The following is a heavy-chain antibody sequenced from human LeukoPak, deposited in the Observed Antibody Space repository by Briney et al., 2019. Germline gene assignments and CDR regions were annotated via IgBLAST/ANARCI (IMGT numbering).Heavy chain of an antibody. D-gene: IGHD3-3*01. Sequence: GASVKVSCKASGYTFTSYGISWGRQAPGQGLEWMGWIIAYNGNTNYAQKLQGRVTMTTDTSTSTAYMELRSLRSDDTAVYYCARDSSHYDFGSAASGYWGQGTLVTVSS. CDR3: ARDSSHYDFGSAASGY. CDR1: GYTFTSYG. J-gene: IGHJ4*02. V-gene: IGHV1-18*01. CDR2: IIAYNGNT.